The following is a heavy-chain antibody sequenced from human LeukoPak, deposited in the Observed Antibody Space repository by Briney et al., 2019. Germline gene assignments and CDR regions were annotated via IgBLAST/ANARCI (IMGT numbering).Heavy chain of an antibody. Sequence: SETLSLTCTVSGDSITTYYWSWIRRPPGTGLEWIGYIHYSGSTSYSPSLKSRVAISGDTSKNQFSLKLSSVTAADTAVYYCASGYTYGFVFDYWGQGALVTVSS. CDR3: ASGYTYGFVFDY. V-gene: IGHV4-59*01. J-gene: IGHJ4*01. CDR2: IHYSGST. CDR1: GDSITTYY. D-gene: IGHD5-18*01.